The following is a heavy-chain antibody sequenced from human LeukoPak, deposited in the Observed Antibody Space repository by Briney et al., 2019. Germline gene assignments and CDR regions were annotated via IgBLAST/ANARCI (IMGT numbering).Heavy chain of an antibody. Sequence: GASVKVSCKASGGTFSSYAISCVRRAPGQGLEWMGRIIPILGIANYAQKFQGRVTITADKSTSTAYMELSSLRSEDTAVYYCARTPGIAVAGGGSFDYWGQGTLVTVSS. CDR1: GGTFSSYA. J-gene: IGHJ4*02. CDR3: ARTPGIAVAGGGSFDY. V-gene: IGHV1-69*04. D-gene: IGHD6-19*01. CDR2: IIPILGIA.